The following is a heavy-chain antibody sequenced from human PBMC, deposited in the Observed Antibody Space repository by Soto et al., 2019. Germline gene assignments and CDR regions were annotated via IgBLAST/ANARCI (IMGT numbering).Heavy chain of an antibody. CDR1: GFTFSNAW. CDR2: IKSKTGGGTT. V-gene: IGHV3-15*01. D-gene: IGHD2-8*01. CDR3: TTDRIMVHYYYGMDV. J-gene: IGHJ6*02. Sequence: PGGSLRLSCAASGFTFSNAWMIWVRQAPGKGLEWVGRIKSKTGGGTTDYAAPVKGRFTISRDDSKNTLYLQMNSLKTEDTAVYYCTTDRIMVHYYYGMDVWGQGTTLTVSS.